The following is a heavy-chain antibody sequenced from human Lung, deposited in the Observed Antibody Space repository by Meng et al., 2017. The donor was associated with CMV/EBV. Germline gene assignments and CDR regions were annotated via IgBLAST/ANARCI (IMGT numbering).Heavy chain of an antibody. CDR3: GGESPEQGLDY. Sequence: SETLSLXCTVSGGSISSSSYYWGWIRQPPGKGLEWIGSIYYSGSTYYNPSLKSRVTISVDTSKNQFSLKLSSVTAADTAVYYCGGESPEQGLDYRGQGTLVTVSS. CDR2: IYYSGST. J-gene: IGHJ4*02. CDR1: GGSISSSSYY. V-gene: IGHV4-39*07. D-gene: IGHD1/OR15-1a*01.